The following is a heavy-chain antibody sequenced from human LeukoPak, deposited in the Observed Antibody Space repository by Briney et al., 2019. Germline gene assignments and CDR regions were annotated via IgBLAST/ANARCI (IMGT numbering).Heavy chain of an antibody. CDR2: IYYSGST. D-gene: IGHD6-6*01. CDR3: GRENRGGTARPNQIDY. V-gene: IGHV4-59*02. J-gene: IGHJ4*02. Sequence: SETMSLTCTVSGGSVNYYYWTWIRHPPGKGLEWNWAIYYSGSTNNNPSLKTQVPRSGASSKDQFSLNLAALNAADPAVYYCGRENRGGTARPNQIDYWGQGTLVTVSS. CDR1: GGSVNYYY.